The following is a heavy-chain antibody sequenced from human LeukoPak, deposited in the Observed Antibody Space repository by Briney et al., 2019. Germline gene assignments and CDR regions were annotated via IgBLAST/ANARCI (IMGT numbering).Heavy chain of an antibody. CDR3: AKVHWNYVREDWLDP. CDR2: ISGSGGST. CDR1: GFTFSSFA. J-gene: IGHJ5*02. V-gene: IGHV3-23*01. D-gene: IGHD1-7*01. Sequence: PGGSLRLSCAASGFTFSSFAMSWVRQAPGKGLEWVSAISGSGGSTYYADSVKGRFTISRDNSKNTLYLQMNSLRAEDTAVYYCAKVHWNYVREDWLDPWGQGTLVTVSS.